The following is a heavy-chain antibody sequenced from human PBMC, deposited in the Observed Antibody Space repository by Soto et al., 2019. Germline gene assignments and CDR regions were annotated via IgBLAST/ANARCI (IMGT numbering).Heavy chain of an antibody. CDR2: IYTSGST. CDR3: ARDLRVGIYNWNDEEGDWFDP. D-gene: IGHD1-20*01. V-gene: IGHV4-4*07. CDR1: GGSISSYY. Sequence: QVQLQESGPGLVKPSETLSLTCTVSGGSISSYYWSWIRQPAGKGLEWIGRIYTSGSTNYNPSLKSRVTRSVETSKNHFSLKLSTVTAADTAVYNCARDLRVGIYNWNDEEGDWFDPWGQGTLVTVSS. J-gene: IGHJ5*02.